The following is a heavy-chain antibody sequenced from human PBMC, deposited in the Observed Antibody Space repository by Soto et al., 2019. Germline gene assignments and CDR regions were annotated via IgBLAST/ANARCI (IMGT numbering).Heavy chain of an antibody. V-gene: IGHV5-51*01. J-gene: IGHJ6*02. CDR1: GYSFTSYW. D-gene: IGHD3-22*01. CDR2: IYPGDSDT. CDR3: ARLGEDYYDSSGYYYYYYGMDV. Sequence: GESLKISCKGSGYSFTSYWIGWARQMPGKGLGWMGIIYPGDSDTRYSPSFQGQVTISADKSISTAYLQWSSLKASDTAMYYCARLGEDYYDSSGYYYYYYGMDVWGQGTTVTVSS.